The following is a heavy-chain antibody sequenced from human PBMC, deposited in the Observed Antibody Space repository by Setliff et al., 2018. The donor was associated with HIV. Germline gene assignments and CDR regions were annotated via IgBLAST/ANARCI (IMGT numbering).Heavy chain of an antibody. CDR2: IIPIFGTA. J-gene: IGHJ4*02. CDR3: ARGSCSGCYLSDY. D-gene: IGHD6-19*01. CDR1: GYTFSDYY. Sequence: VASVKVSCKASGYTFSDYYMHWVRQAPGQGLEWMGGIIPIFGTANYAQKFQGRVTITADESTSTAYMELSSLRSEDTAVYYCARGSCSGCYLSDYWGLGTLVTVSS. V-gene: IGHV1-69*13.